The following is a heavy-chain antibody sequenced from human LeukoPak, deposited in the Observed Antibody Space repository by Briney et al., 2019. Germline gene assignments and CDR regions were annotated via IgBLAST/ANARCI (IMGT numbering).Heavy chain of an antibody. V-gene: IGHV1-18*01. CDR3: ARDEEYLGYCSGGSCYGLYYFDY. J-gene: IGHJ4*02. Sequence: GASVKVSCKASGYTFTSYGISWVRQAPGQGLEWMGWISAYNGNTNYAQKLQGRVTMTTDTSTSTAYMELRSLRSDETAVYYCARDEEYLGYCSGGSCYGLYYFDYWGQGTLVTVSS. CDR2: ISAYNGNT. D-gene: IGHD2-15*01. CDR1: GYTFTSYG.